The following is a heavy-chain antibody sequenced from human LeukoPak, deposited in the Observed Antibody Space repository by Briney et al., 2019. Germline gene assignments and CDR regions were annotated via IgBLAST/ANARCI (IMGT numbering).Heavy chain of an antibody. D-gene: IGHD5-12*01. J-gene: IGHJ4*02. V-gene: IGHV1-18*01. CDR3: ARRSGYDRRMGTLDF. CDR1: GYIFTSYG. Sequence: ASVKVSCKASGYIFTSYGISWVRQAPGQGLEWMGWISAYNGDTNYAQTFQGRVTVTTDTSTTTAYMELRSLRSDDSAVYYCARRSGYDRRMGTLDFWGQGTLVTVSS. CDR2: ISAYNGDT.